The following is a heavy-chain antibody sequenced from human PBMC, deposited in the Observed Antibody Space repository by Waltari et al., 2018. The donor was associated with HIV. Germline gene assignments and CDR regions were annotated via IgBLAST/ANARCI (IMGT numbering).Heavy chain of an antibody. D-gene: IGHD2-15*01. J-gene: IGHJ4*02. V-gene: IGHV4-59*08. Sequence: WIRLPPGRELEWIGYIYSSGSTTYNPSLQSRVTISVDTSKNQLSLKMSSVTAADTAVYYCARHKVIAATSYFDYWGQGTLVAVSS. CDR3: ARHKVIAATSYFDY. CDR2: IYSSGST.